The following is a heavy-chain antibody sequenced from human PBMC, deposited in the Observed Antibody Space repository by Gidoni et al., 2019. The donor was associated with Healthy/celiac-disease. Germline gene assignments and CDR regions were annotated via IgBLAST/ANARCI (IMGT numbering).Heavy chain of an antibody. CDR1: GFTFSSYA. D-gene: IGHD4-17*01. V-gene: IGHV3-23*01. CDR3: AKAGDYGDYVFDY. CDR2: ISGSGGST. J-gene: IGHJ4*02. Sequence: EVQLLESGGGLVQPGGSLRLSCAASGFTFSSYAMSWVRQAPGKGLGWVSAISGSGGSTYYADSVKGRFTISRDNSKNTLYLQMNSLRAEDTAVYYCAKAGDYGDYVFDYWGQGTLVTVSS.